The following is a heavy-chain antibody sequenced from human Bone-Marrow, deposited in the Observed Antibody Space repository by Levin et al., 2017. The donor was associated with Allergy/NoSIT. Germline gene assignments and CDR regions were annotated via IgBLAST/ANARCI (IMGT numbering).Heavy chain of an antibody. V-gene: IGHV3-7*01. J-gene: IGHJ6*02. CDR1: GFTLSQYW. CDR3: ARDSFSTSSGLDYYYGLDV. CDR2: IKPDGSEK. D-gene: IGHD6-6*01. Sequence: GGSLRLSCAASGFTLSQYWMTWVRQAPGKGLEWVAKIKPDGSEKYYVDSVKGRFTISRDNTRKSLSLEMNNLRSADSAVYFCARDSFSTSSGLDYYYGLDVWGQGTTVTVSS.